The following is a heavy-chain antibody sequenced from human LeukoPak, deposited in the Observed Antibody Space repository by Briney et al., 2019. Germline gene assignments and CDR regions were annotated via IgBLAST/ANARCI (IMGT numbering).Heavy chain of an antibody. CDR3: ARGRAFDI. CDR1: GGSISDNY. Sequence: PSETLSLTCTVSGGSISDNYWSWIRQPPGKGLEWIGYIYHSGSTYYNPSLKSRVTISVDRSKNQFSLKLSSVTAADTAVYYCARGRAFDIWGQGTMVTVSS. V-gene: IGHV4-30-2*01. J-gene: IGHJ3*02. CDR2: IYHSGST.